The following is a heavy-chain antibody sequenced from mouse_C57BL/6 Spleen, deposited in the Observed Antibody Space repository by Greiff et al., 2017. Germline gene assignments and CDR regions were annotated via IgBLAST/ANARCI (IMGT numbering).Heavy chain of an antibody. CDR3: TREITAVALYYYAMDY. CDR2: IDPETGGT. D-gene: IGHD1-1*01. Sequence: QVQLQQSGAELVRPGASVTLSCKASGYTFTDYEMHWVKQTPVHGLEWIGAIDPETGGTAYNQKFKGKAILTADKSSSTAYMELRSLTSEDSAVYYCTREITAVALYYYAMDYWSQGTSVTVSS. V-gene: IGHV1-15*01. J-gene: IGHJ4*01. CDR1: GYTFTDYE.